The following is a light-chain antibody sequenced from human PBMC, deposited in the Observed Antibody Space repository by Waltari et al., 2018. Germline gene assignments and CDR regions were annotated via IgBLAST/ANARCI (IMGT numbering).Light chain of an antibody. J-gene: IGKJ2*01. CDR1: QPLLHSNGYNY. CDR2: LGS. CDR3: MQALQTPRT. Sequence: IVMTQSPLSLPVTPGEPASLPCRPSQPLLHSNGYNYLDWYLQKPGQSPQLLIYLGSNRASGVPDRFSGSGSGTDFTLKISRVEAEDVGVYYCMQALQTPRTFGQGTKLEIK. V-gene: IGKV2-28*01.